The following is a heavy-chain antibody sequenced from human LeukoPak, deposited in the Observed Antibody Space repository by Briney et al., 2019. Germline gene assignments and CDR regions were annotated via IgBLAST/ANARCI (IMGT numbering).Heavy chain of an antibody. CDR2: ISSISSYI. Sequence: KPGGSLRLSCAASGFTFSSYSMNWVRQAPGKGLEWVSSISSISSYIYYADSVKGRFTISRDNAKNSLYLQMNSLRAEDTAVYYCARAGRHYYDSSGYDDAFDIWGQGTMVTVSS. D-gene: IGHD3-22*01. V-gene: IGHV3-21*01. CDR1: GFTFSSYS. J-gene: IGHJ3*02. CDR3: ARAGRHYYDSSGYDDAFDI.